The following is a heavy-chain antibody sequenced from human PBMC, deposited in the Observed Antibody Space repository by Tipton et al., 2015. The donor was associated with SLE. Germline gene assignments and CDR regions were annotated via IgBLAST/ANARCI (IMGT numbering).Heavy chain of an antibody. D-gene: IGHD1-26*01. J-gene: IGHJ4*02. V-gene: IGHV4-38-2*02. Sequence: LRLSCTVSGYSISSGYYWGWIRQPPGKGLEWIGSIYHSGSTYYNPSLKSRVTISVDTSKNQFSLKLSSVTAADTAVYYCARSWSGRREFDYWGPGTLVTVSS. CDR1: GYSISSGYY. CDR2: IYHSGST. CDR3: ARSWSGRREFDY.